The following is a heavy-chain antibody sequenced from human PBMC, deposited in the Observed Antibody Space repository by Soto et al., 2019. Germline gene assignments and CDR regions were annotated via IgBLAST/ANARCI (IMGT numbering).Heavy chain of an antibody. CDR3: ARSIAARYYYYYGMAV. V-gene: IGHV4-59*01. CDR1: GGSISSYY. Sequence: QVQLQESGPGLVKPSETLSLTCTVSGGSISSYYWSWIRQPPGKGLEWIGYIYYSGSTNYNPSLTSRVTISVDTSQNQFSLRLSSVTAADTAVYYCARSIAARYYYYYGMAVWGQGTTVTVSS. CDR2: IYYSGST. D-gene: IGHD6-6*01. J-gene: IGHJ6*02.